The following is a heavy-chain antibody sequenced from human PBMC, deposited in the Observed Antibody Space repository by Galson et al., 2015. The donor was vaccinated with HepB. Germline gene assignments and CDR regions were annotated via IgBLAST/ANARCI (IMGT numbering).Heavy chain of an antibody. V-gene: IGHV3-21*01. CDR2: ITSSSSYI. CDR1: GFTFNSYG. Sequence: SLRLSCAASGFTFNSYGMHWVRQAPGKGLQWVSSITSSSSYIYYADSVKGRFTVSRDNAKNSLFLHMNSLRAEDTAVYYCSRSWAGATLGSEYWGQGTLVTVSS. CDR3: SRSWAGATLGSEY. J-gene: IGHJ4*02. D-gene: IGHD1-26*01.